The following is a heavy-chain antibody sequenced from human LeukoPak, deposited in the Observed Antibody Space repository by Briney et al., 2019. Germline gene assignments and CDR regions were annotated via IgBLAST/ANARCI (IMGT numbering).Heavy chain of an antibody. CDR1: GFTFSSYW. V-gene: IGHV3-7*01. Sequence: GGSLSLSCAASGFTFSSYWMSWIRQAPGKGLDWVANIKQDGSEKYYVDSVKGRFTISRDNAKNSLYLQMNSLRAEDTAVYYCARDLYSSNDAWGQGTLVTVSS. CDR3: ARDLYSSNDA. J-gene: IGHJ5*02. CDR2: IKQDGSEK. D-gene: IGHD6-13*01.